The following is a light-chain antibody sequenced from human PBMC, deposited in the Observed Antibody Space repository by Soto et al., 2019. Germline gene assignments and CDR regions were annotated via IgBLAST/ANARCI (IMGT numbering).Light chain of an antibody. Sequence: QSALTQPPSASGSPGQSVTISCTGTSSDVGGYNYVSWYQQHPGKAPKLMIYEVSKRPSGVPDRFSGCKSGNTASLTGSGLQAAEDADYYCSSYAGSNSDVVFGGGTQVTVL. J-gene: IGLJ2*01. V-gene: IGLV2-8*01. CDR3: SSYAGSNSDVV. CDR2: EVS. CDR1: SSDVGGYNY.